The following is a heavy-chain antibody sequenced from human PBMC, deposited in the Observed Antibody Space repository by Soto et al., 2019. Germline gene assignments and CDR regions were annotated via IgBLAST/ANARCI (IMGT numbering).Heavy chain of an antibody. CDR2: VKDGGHT. CDR3: ARGQEGVVATH. V-gene: IGHV4-34*01. J-gene: IGHJ4*02. CDR1: GGSLSGYY. Sequence: QVQLQQWGAGLLKPSETLSLNCAVTGGSLSGYYWSWIRQPPGKGLEWIGEVKDGGHTNYSPSLRGRATISADTSNSQFSLRLNSVTAADTGVYYCARGQEGVVATHWDQRSLITVSS. D-gene: IGHD5-12*01.